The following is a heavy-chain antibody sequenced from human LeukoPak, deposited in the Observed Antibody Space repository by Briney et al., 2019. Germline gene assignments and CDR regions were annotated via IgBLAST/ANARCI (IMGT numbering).Heavy chain of an antibody. D-gene: IGHD1-1*01. CDR2: INWNGGST. CDR3: VKRWTGTTIGQQDY. V-gene: IGHV3-20*04. Sequence: RTGGSLRLSCAASGFTFDDYGMSWVRQAPGKGLEWVSGINWNGGSTGYADSVKGRFTISRDNAKNSLYLQMNSLRAEDMAVYYCVKRWTGTTIGQQDYWGQGTLVTVSS. J-gene: IGHJ4*02. CDR1: GFTFDDYG.